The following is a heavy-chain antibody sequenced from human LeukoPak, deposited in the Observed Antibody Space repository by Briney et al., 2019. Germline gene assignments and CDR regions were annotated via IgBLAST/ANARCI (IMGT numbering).Heavy chain of an antibody. CDR1: GGSFSGYY. CDR3: ASIRSGADYYGSGSYFDY. J-gene: IGHJ4*02. D-gene: IGHD3-10*01. Sequence: PSETLSLTCAVYGGSFSGYYWSWIRQPPGKGPEWIGEINHSGSTNYNPSLKSRVTISVDTSKNQFSLKLSSVTAADTAVYYCASIRSGADYYGSGSYFDYWGQGTLVTVSS. V-gene: IGHV4-34*01. CDR2: INHSGST.